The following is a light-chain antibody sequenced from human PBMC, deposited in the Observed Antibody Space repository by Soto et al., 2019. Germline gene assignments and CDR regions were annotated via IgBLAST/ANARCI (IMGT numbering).Light chain of an antibody. V-gene: IGKV3-20*01. CDR1: QSVRSSY. CDR2: AAS. Sequence: EIVLTQSPGTLSFSPGERATLSCRASQSVRSSYLAWYQQKPGQAPRLLIYAASSRATGIPDRFSGSGSGTDFTLTISRLEPEDFAVYYCQQYGSSQITFGQGTRLEIK. J-gene: IGKJ5*01. CDR3: QQYGSSQIT.